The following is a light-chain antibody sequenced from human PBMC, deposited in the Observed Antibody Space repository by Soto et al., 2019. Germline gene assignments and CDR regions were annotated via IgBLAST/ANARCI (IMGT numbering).Light chain of an antibody. CDR3: CSYTTSNTRQIV. J-gene: IGLJ1*01. CDR2: DVT. Sequence: QSVLTQPASVSGSPGQSITISCTGTIIDVGGYNYVSWYQQQPGKAPKFMIYDVTNRPSGVSNRFSGSKSGNTASLTISGLQAEDEADYYCCSYTTSNTRQIVFGTGT. V-gene: IGLV2-14*01. CDR1: IIDVGGYNY.